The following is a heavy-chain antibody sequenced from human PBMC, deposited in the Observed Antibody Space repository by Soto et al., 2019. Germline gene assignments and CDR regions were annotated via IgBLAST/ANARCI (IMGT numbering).Heavy chain of an antibody. Sequence: SETLSLTCTVSGGSISSSSYYWGWIRQPPGKGLEWIGSIYYSGSTYYNPSLKSRVTISVDTSKNQFSLKLSSVTAADTAVYYCARLPRSYCGGDCYSGNWFDPWGQGTLVTVSS. D-gene: IGHD2-21*02. CDR2: IYYSGST. CDR3: ARLPRSYCGGDCYSGNWFDP. V-gene: IGHV4-39*01. J-gene: IGHJ5*02. CDR1: GGSISSSSYY.